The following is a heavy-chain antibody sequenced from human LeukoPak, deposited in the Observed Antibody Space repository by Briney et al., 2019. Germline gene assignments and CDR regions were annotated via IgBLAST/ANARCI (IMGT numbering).Heavy chain of an antibody. CDR2: ISAYNGNT. V-gene: IGHV1-18*01. J-gene: IGHJ3*02. CDR1: GYTFSTYG. D-gene: IGHD6-6*01. CDR3: ARQSSGGADAFDI. Sequence: ASVKVSCKPSGYTFSTYGISWVRQAPGQGLEWMGWISAYNGNTNYAQNLQGRVTMITDTSTSTAYMELRSLRSDDTAVYYCARQSSGGADAFDIWGQGTMVTVSS.